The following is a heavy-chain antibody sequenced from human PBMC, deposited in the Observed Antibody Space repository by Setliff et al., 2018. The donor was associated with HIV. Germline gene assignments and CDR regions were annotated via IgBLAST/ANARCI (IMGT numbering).Heavy chain of an antibody. CDR1: GGSISSNW. Sequence: SETLSLTCTVSGGSISSNWWGWIRQPPGKGLEWIGYIYYSGTTNYNPSLKSRVTMSVDTSKNQFSLKLTSVTAADTAVYYCARRSIVGSTRGYYYYALDVWGQGTTVTVSS. CDR2: IYYSGTT. J-gene: IGHJ6*02. V-gene: IGHV4-59*08. CDR3: ARRSIVGSTRGYYYYALDV. D-gene: IGHD1-26*01.